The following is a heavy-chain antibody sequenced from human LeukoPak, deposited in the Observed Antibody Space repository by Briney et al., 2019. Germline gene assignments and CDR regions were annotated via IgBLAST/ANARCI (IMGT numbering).Heavy chain of an antibody. Sequence: GGSLRLSCAASGFTFSSYSMNCVRQAPGKGLEWVSSISSSSSYIYYADSVKGRFTISRDNAKNSLCLQRNSLRAEDTAVYYCQSVRFTSASDVWGQGTTVTVSS. V-gene: IGHV3-21*01. D-gene: IGHD2/OR15-2a*01. J-gene: IGHJ6*02. CDR2: ISSSSSYI. CDR3: QSVRFTSASDV. CDR1: GFTFSSYS.